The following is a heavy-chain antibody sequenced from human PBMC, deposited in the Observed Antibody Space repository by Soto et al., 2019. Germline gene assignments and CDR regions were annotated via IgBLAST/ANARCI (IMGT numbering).Heavy chain of an antibody. CDR2: ISPNNGNT. V-gene: IGHV1-18*01. D-gene: IGHD1-26*01. CDR3: ARVSSGSAYYYYGMDV. J-gene: IGHJ6*02. Sequence: ASVKVSCKASGYTFKSYAISWVRQAPGQGLEWMGWISPNNGNTNYAQRLQGRVTMTTDTSTSTAYLELRSLRSDDTAMYYCARVSSGSAYYYYGMDVWGQGTTVTVSS. CDR1: GYTFKSYA.